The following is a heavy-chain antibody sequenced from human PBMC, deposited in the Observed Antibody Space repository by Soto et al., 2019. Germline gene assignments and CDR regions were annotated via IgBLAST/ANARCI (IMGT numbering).Heavy chain of an antibody. Sequence: EVQLLESGGDLVQPGGSLRLSCAASGFTFGSFTMSWVRQAPGKGLEWVSDISISGGSTYYADSVKGRFIISSDNSKNTVYLQMNSLRAEDTAVYYCAKVGRSDWHRGFLDYWRQGTLVTVSS. CDR3: AKVGRSDWHRGFLDY. CDR1: GFTFGSFT. D-gene: IGHD2-21*02. J-gene: IGHJ4*02. CDR2: ISISGGST. V-gene: IGHV3-23*01.